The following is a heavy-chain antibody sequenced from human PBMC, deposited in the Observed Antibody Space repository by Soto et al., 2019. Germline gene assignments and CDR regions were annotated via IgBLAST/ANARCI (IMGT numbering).Heavy chain of an antibody. CDR3: AKDWGPYGSGNYPFDH. J-gene: IGHJ4*02. CDR2: ISGSGGST. D-gene: IGHD3-10*01. V-gene: IGHV3-23*01. Sequence: GGSLRLSCAASGFTFSSYAMTWVRQAPGKGLKWVSFISGSGGSTYYADSVKGRFTISRDNSKNTLYLQMNSLRAEDTAVYYCAKDWGPYGSGNYPFDHWGQGTRVTVSS. CDR1: GFTFSSYA.